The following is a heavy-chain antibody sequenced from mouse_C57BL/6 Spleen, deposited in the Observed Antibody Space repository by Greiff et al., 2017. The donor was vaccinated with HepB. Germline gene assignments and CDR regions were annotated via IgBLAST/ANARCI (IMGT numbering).Heavy chain of an antibody. V-gene: IGHV1-53*01. D-gene: IGHD1-1*01. CDR3: AREEGNYYGSSYPLAMDY. CDR2: INPSNGGT. CDR1: GYTFTSYW. Sequence: QVQLQQPGTELVKPGASVKLSCKASGYTFTSYWMHWVKQRPGQGLEWIGNINPSNGGTNYNEKFKSKATLTVDKSSSTAYMQLSSLTSEDSAVDDLAREEGNYYGSSYPLAMDYWGQGTSVTVSS. J-gene: IGHJ4*01.